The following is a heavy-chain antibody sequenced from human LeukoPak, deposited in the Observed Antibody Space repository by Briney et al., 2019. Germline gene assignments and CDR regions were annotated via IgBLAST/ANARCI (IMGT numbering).Heavy chain of an antibody. D-gene: IGHD3-10*01. J-gene: IGHJ4*02. CDR3: ARDDTGVIRGIRFHY. CDR2: IYHSGST. V-gene: IGHV4-4*02. CDR1: GASISSGYW. Sequence: SETLSLTCAVSGASISSGYWWSWVRQAPGKGLEWIGEIYHSGSTNHNPSLKSRVTISVDKSKSQFSLNLNSVTAADTAVYYCARDDTGVIRGIRFHYWGQGTLVTVSS.